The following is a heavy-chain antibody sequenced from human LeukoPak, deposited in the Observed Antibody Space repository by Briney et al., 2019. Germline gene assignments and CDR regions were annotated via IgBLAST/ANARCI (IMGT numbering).Heavy chain of an antibody. Sequence: ESGPTLVNPPQTLTLTCTFSGFSLSTSGVGVGWIRQPPVKALEWLALIYWDNDKRYSPSLKSRLTITKDTSKNQVVLTMTNMDPVDTATYYCAHRGGNFQLDYWGQGTLVTVSS. D-gene: IGHD1-7*01. CDR1: GFSLSTSGVG. CDR3: AHRGGNFQLDY. J-gene: IGHJ4*02. CDR2: IYWDNDK. V-gene: IGHV2-5*02.